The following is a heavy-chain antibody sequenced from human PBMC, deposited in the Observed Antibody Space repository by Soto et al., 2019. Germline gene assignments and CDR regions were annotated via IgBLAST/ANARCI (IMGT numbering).Heavy chain of an antibody. J-gene: IGHJ6*02. CDR1: GFTLDDYA. Sequence: EVQLVESGGGLVQPGRSLRLSCAASGFTLDDYAIHWVRQAPGKGLEWVSGISGNSGNIGYADSVKGRFSISRDNAKNSLYLQMNSLRAEDTALYYWVKGGLEVYYGMDVWGQGTTVTVSS. CDR2: ISGNSGNI. D-gene: IGHD6-19*01. CDR3: VKGGLEVYYGMDV. V-gene: IGHV3-9*01.